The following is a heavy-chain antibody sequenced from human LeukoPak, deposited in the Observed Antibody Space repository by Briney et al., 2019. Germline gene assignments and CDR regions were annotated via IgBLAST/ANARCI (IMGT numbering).Heavy chain of an antibody. CDR3: ARDRITGTTSKDFDY. Sequence: SETLPLTCAAYGGSFSGYYWSWIRQPPGKGLEWIGEINHSGSTNYNPSLKSRVTISVDTSKNQFSLKLSSVTAADTAVYYCARDRITGTTSKDFDYWGQGTLVTVSS. CDR2: INHSGST. D-gene: IGHD1-7*01. V-gene: IGHV4-34*01. J-gene: IGHJ4*02. CDR1: GGSFSGYY.